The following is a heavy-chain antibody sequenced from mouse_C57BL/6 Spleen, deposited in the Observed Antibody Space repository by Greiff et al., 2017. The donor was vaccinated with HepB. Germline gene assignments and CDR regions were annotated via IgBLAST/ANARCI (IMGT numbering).Heavy chain of an antibody. Sequence: QVQLQQPGTELVKPGASVKLSCKASGYTFTSYWMHWVKQRPGQGLEWIGNINPSNGGTNYNEKFKSKATLTVDKSSSTAYMQLSSLTSEDATVYYCARPNGDYYAMDYWGQGTSVTVSS. CDR3: ARPNGDYYAMDY. D-gene: IGHD4-1*01. J-gene: IGHJ4*01. CDR1: GYTFTSYW. V-gene: IGHV1-53*01. CDR2: INPSNGGT.